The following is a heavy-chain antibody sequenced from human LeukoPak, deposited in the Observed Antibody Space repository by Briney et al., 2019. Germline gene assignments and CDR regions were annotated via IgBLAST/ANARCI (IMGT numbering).Heavy chain of an antibody. Sequence: SETLSLTCAVSGGSISSSNWWRWVRQPPGKGLEWIGEIYHSGSTNYNPSLKSRVTISVDKSKNQFYLKLSSVTAADTAVYYCARSYCTNGVCYNFDYWGQGTLVTVSS. CDR1: GGSISSSNW. V-gene: IGHV4-4*02. D-gene: IGHD2-8*01. J-gene: IGHJ4*02. CDR2: IYHSGST. CDR3: ARSYCTNGVCYNFDY.